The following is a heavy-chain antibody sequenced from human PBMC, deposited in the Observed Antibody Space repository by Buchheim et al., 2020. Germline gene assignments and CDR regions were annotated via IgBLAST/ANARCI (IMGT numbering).Heavy chain of an antibody. J-gene: IGHJ6*02. D-gene: IGHD2-2*01. CDR1: GFTFSSYW. V-gene: IGHV3-7*01. Sequence: EVQLVESGGGLVQPGGSLRLSCAASGFTFSSYWMSWVRQAPGKGLEWVANIKQDGSEKYYVDSVKGRFTISRDNAKNSLYLQMNSLRAEDTAVYYCARNLVVPAAMLYYYYYYGMDVWGQGTT. CDR2: IKQDGSEK. CDR3: ARNLVVPAAMLYYYYYYGMDV.